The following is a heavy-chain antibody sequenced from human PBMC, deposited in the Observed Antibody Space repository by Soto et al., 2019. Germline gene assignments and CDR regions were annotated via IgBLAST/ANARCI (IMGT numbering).Heavy chain of an antibody. V-gene: IGHV4-61*01. J-gene: IGHJ6*02. Sequence: QVRLQESGPGLVKPSETLSLTCTVSGASVSSDSYSWAWIRQPPGKGLEWIGCFYFTGSTKTNPSLQSRVSISVDESKNQMSLKLNSVTAADTAVYYCAKDPRCYGMDVWGQGTTVTVSS. CDR1: GASVSSDSYS. CDR2: FYFTGST. CDR3: AKDPRCYGMDV.